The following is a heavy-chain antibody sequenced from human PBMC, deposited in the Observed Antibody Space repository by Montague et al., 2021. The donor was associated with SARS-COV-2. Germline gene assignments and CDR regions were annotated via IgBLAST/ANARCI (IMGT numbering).Heavy chain of an antibody. D-gene: IGHD6-19*01. J-gene: IGHJ4*01. CDR2: XXCXXXK. CDR3: AHRQSRQWLAGGYFDY. V-gene: IGHV2-5*02. Sequence: PSLVKPTQTLTLTCAFSGFSLSTSGVGVGWIRQPPGNALEWLAXXXCXXXKRXSPSLKSRLTITKGNSKNHVVLTMTNMDPVDTATYYCAHRQSRQWLAGGYFDYWGQGALVTVSS. CDR1: GFSLSTSGVG.